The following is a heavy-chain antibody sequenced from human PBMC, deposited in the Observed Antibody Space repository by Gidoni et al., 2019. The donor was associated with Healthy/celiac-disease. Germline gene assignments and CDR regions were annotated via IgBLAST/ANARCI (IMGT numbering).Heavy chain of an antibody. CDR2: ISGSGGST. CDR1: GFTFSSDA. Sequence: EVQLLESGGGLVQPGGSLRLSCAASGFTFSSDAMSWVRQAPGKGLEGFSAISGSGGSTYYADSVKGRFTISGDNSKNTLYLQMNSLRAEDTAVYYCAKGSLVGGNPDYWGQGTLVTVSS. V-gene: IGHV3-23*01. CDR3: AKGSLVGGNPDY. J-gene: IGHJ4*02. D-gene: IGHD2-2*01.